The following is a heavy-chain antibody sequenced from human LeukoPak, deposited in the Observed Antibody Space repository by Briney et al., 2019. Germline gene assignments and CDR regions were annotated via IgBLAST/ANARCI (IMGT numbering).Heavy chain of an antibody. CDR1: GYTFTDFY. Sequence: ASVKVSCTASGYTFTDFYMHWVRQAPGQGLEWMGCINLNSGGTNYAQNFQGRVTMTRDTSISTAYMELNRLISDDTAVYYRARAAKWELLKGGLDSWGQGTLVTVSS. CDR2: INLNSGGT. V-gene: IGHV1-2*02. CDR3: ARAAKWELLKGGLDS. J-gene: IGHJ4*02. D-gene: IGHD1-26*01.